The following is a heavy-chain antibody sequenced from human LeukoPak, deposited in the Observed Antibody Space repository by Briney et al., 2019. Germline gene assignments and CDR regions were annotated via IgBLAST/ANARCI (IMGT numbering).Heavy chain of an antibody. CDR2: IIPIFGTA. CDR1: GGTLSSYA. V-gene: IGHV1-69*01. CDR3: ARAEKYDILTGYARGPFDY. J-gene: IGHJ4*02. Sequence: ASVKVSCKASGGTLSSYAISWVRQAPGQGLEWMGGIIPIFGTANYAQKFQGRVTITADESTSTAYMELSSLRSEDTAVYYCARAEKYDILTGYARGPFDYWGQGTLVTVSS. D-gene: IGHD3-9*01.